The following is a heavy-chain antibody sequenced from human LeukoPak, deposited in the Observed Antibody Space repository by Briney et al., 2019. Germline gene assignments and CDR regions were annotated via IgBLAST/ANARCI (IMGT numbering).Heavy chain of an antibody. D-gene: IGHD3-3*01. J-gene: IGHJ4*02. CDR3: AGEERTFGVVIDY. Sequence: HPGGSLRLSCAASGFTFSSYAMHWVRQAPGKGLEWVAVISYDGNNKYYADSVKGRFTISRDNSKNTLYLQMNSLRAEDTAVYYCAGEERTFGVVIDYWGQGTLVTVSS. V-gene: IGHV3-30*01. CDR2: ISYDGNNK. CDR1: GFTFSSYA.